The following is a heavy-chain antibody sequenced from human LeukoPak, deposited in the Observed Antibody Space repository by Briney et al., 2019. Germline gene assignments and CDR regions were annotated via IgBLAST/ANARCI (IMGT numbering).Heavy chain of an antibody. CDR3: ARGSRSSY. J-gene: IGHJ4*02. CDR1: GFTFSSYA. V-gene: IGHV3-23*01. CDR2: ISGSGVST. Sequence: GGSLRLSCAASGFTFSSYALSWVRQAPGKGLEWVSSISGSGVSTYYADSVKGRFTISRDNSENTLYLQMNSLRAEDTAVYYCARGSRSSYWGQGTLVTVSS.